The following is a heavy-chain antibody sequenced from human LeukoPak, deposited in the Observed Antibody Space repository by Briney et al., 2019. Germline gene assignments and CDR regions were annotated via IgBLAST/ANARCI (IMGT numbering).Heavy chain of an antibody. Sequence: SETLSLTCSVSGGSISNYDWNWIRQPPGKGLEWVAYIHHSGRTSYNPSLKSRVTISVDTSNNQFSLKLSSVTAADTAVYYCARRSFTFYAMDVWGHGTTVTVSS. CDR3: ARRSFTFYAMDV. J-gene: IGHJ6*02. V-gene: IGHV4-59*08. D-gene: IGHD3-3*02. CDR1: GGSISNYD. CDR2: IHHSGRT.